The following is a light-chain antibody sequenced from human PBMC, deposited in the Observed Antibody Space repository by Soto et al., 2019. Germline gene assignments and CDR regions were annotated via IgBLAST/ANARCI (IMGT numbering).Light chain of an antibody. CDR2: GAS. J-gene: IGKJ1*01. CDR1: QSINTY. Sequence: DIQMAQSPSSLSASVGDTVTMACRTSQSINTYLNWYQQKPGKAPKVLIYGASSLQGGVPLRFSGSGSGTDFTLTISSLQPEDFATYYCQESYSTLWGTCGQGTKVDIK. V-gene: IGKV1-39*01. CDR3: QESYSTLWGT.